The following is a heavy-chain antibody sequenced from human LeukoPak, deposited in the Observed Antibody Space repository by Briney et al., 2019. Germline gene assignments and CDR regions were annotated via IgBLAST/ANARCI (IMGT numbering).Heavy chain of an antibody. J-gene: IGHJ5*02. CDR2: ISAYNGNT. CDR1: GYTFTSYG. D-gene: IGHD3-16*01. CDR3: ARVRGFGVYRRYNWFDP. Sequence: GASVKVSCKASGYTFTSYGISWVRQAPGQGLEWMGWISAYNGNTNYAQKLQGRVTMTTDTSTSTAYMELRSLRSDDTAVYYCARVRGFGVYRRYNWFDPWGQGTLVTVSS. V-gene: IGHV1-18*01.